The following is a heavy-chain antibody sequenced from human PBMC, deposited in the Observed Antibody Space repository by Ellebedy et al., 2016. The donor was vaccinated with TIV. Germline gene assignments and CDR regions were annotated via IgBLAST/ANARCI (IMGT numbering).Heavy chain of an antibody. J-gene: IGHJ1*01. D-gene: IGHD4-23*01. CDR2: ISSSSSTI. Sequence: GGSLRLSXAASGFTFSSYSMNWVRQAPGKGLEWVSYISSSSSTIYYADSVKGRFTISRDNAKNSLYLQMNSLRAEDTAVYYCARDRWAGVKYFQHWGQGTLVTVSS. CDR1: GFTFSSYS. CDR3: ARDRWAGVKYFQH. V-gene: IGHV3-48*01.